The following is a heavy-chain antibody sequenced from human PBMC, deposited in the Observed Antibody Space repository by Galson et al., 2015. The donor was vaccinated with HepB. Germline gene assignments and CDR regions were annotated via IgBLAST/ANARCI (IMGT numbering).Heavy chain of an antibody. J-gene: IGHJ6*02. V-gene: IGHV1-24*01. CDR3: ATGRRGDYDYYYYYGMDV. D-gene: IGHD4-17*01. CDR1: GYTLTELS. Sequence: SVKVSCKVSGYTLTELSMHWARQAPGKGLEWMGGFDPEDGETIYAQKFQGRVTMTEDTSTDTAYMELSSLRSEDTAVYYCATGRRGDYDYYYYYGMDVWGQGTTVTVSS. CDR2: FDPEDGET.